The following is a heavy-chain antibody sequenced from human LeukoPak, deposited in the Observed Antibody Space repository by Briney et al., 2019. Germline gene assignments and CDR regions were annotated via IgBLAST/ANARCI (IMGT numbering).Heavy chain of an antibody. V-gene: IGHV4-34*01. D-gene: IGHD3-22*01. CDR3: ARRFGGYYYDSSGYLGY. CDR1: GGSFSGYY. CDR2: INHSGRT. Sequence: SETLSLTCAVYGGSFSGYYWSWIRQPPGKGLEWIGEINHSGRTNYNPSLKSRVTISVDTSKNQFSLKLSSVTAADTAVYYCARRFGGYYYDSSGYLGYWGQGTLVTVSS. J-gene: IGHJ4*02.